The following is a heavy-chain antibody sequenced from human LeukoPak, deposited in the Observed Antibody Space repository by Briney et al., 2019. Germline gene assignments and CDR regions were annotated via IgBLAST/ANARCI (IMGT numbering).Heavy chain of an antibody. Sequence: GRSLRLSCAASGFTFSSYAMHWVRQAPGKGLEWVAVISYDGSNKYYADSVKGRFTISRDNSKNTLYLQMNSLRAEDTAVYYCAREAYYNGSGSYSNFDYWGQGTLFTVSS. CDR3: AREAYYNGSGSYSNFDY. CDR2: ISYDGSNK. D-gene: IGHD3-10*01. J-gene: IGHJ4*02. CDR1: GFTFSSYA. V-gene: IGHV3-30-3*01.